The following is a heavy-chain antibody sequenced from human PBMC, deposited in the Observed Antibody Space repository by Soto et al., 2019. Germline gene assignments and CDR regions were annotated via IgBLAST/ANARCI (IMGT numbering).Heavy chain of an antibody. J-gene: IGHJ6*02. CDR2: ISAYNGNT. CDR1: GYTFTSYG. CDR3: ARDLGYSSGWTYYYYGMDV. Sequence: ASVKVSCKASGYTFTSYGISWVRQAPGQGLEWMGWISAYNGNTNYAQKLQGRVTMTTDTSTSTAYMELRSLRSDDTAVYYCARDLGYSSGWTYYYYGMDVWGQGTTVTVSS. V-gene: IGHV1-18*01. D-gene: IGHD6-19*01.